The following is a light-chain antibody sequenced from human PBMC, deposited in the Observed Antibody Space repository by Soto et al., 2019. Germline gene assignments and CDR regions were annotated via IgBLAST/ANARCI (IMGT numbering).Light chain of an antibody. V-gene: IGLV2-11*01. CDR2: DVS. CDR1: SNDVGGYNF. CDR3: SSYAGSDTLV. J-gene: IGLJ2*01. Sequence: QSALTQPRSVSGSPGQSVTISCTGTSNDVGGYNFVSCYQQHPGKVPKLFIYDVSRRPSGVPDRFSGSKSGNTASLSISVLQAEDEADYYCSSYAGSDTLVFGGGTTLTVL.